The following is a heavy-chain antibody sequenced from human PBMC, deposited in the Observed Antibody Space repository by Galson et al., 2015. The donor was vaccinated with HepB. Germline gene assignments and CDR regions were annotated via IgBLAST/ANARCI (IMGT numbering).Heavy chain of an antibody. D-gene: IGHD7-27*01. Sequence: SVKVSCKASGYTFTGYYMHWVRQAPGQGLEWMGWINPNSGGTNYAQKFQGRVTMTRDTSISTAYMELSRLRSDDTAVYYCARDLGVLTGDASWYFDLWGRGTLVTVSS. CDR3: ARDLGVLTGDASWYFDL. CDR2: INPNSGGT. J-gene: IGHJ2*01. V-gene: IGHV1-2*02. CDR1: GYTFTGYY.